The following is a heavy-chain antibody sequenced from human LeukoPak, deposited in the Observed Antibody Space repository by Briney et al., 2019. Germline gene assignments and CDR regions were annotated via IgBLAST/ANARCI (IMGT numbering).Heavy chain of an antibody. CDR1: GGTFSSYA. D-gene: IGHD5-24*01. CDR3: ARDRATEMPTIKFDY. Sequence: ASVKVSCKASGGTFSSYAICWVRQAPGEGLEWMGRIIPILGIANYAQKFQGRGTITADKSTSTAYMELSSMRSEDTAVYYCARDRATEMPTIKFDYWGQGTLVTVSS. J-gene: IGHJ4*02. V-gene: IGHV1-69*04. CDR2: IIPILGIA.